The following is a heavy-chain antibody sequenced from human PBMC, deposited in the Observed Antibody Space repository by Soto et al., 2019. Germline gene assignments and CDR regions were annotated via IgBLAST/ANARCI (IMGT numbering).Heavy chain of an antibody. D-gene: IGHD5-18*01. V-gene: IGHV1-69*04. J-gene: IGHJ6*02. CDR3: ARDRYSYGSNYYYGMDV. CDR2: IIPILGIA. CDR1: GGTFSSYT. Sequence: SVKVSCKASGGTFSSYTISWVRQAHGQGLEWMGRIIPILGIANYAQKFQGRVTITADKSTSTAYMELSSLRSEDTAVYYCARDRYSYGSNYYYGMDVWGQGTTVTVSS.